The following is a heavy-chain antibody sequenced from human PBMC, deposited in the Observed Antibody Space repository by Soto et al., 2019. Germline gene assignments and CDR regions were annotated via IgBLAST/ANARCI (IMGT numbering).Heavy chain of an antibody. J-gene: IGHJ6*02. D-gene: IGHD6-6*01. CDR1: GYTFTGYY. CDR2: INPNSGGT. Sequence: ASVKVSCKASGYTFTGYYMHWVRRAPGQGLEWMGWINPNSGGTNYAQKFQGWVTMTRDTSISTAYMELSRLRSDDTAVYYCARAVAARLPYYYGMDVWGQGTTVTVSS. V-gene: IGHV1-2*04. CDR3: ARAVAARLPYYYGMDV.